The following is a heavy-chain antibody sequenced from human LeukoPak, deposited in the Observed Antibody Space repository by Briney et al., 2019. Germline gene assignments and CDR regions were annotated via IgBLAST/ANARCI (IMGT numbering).Heavy chain of an antibody. J-gene: IGHJ5*02. V-gene: IGHV4-4*07. D-gene: IGHD3-10*01. CDR2: IYTSGST. Sequence: SETLSLTCTVSGGSISSYYWSWIRQPAGKGLEWIGRIYTSGSTNYNPSPKNRVTMTVDTSKNQFSLKLRSVTAADTAVYYCARGSKRYYGSGSYYNQAKSSPFGNWFDPWGQGTLVTVSS. CDR1: GGSISSYY. CDR3: ARGSKRYYGSGSYYNQAKSSPFGNWFDP.